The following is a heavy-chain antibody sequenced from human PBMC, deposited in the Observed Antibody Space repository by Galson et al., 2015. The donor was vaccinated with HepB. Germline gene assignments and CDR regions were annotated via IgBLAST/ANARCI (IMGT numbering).Heavy chain of an antibody. D-gene: IGHD3-10*01. CDR1: GFTFSSYG. J-gene: IGHJ4*02. V-gene: IGHV3-30*18. CDR3: AKGAEMWGFGEPYYFDY. Sequence: SLRLSCAASGFTFSSYGMHWVRQAPGKGLEWVAVISYDGSNKYYADSVKGRFTISRDNSKNTLYLQMNSLRAEDTAVYYCAKGAEMWGFGEPYYFDYWGQGTLVTVSS. CDR2: ISYDGSNK.